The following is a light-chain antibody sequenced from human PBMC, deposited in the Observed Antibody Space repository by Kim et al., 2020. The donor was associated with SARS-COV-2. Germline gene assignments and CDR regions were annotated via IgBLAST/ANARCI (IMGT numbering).Light chain of an antibody. J-gene: IGLJ3*02. Sequence: GQGVTIASSGSTPNVGRSFVNWYQQLPVTAPKVFIYNDNQRPSGVPDRFSGSRSGTSASLAISGLQSEDEADYYCATWDVTLNGWVFGGGTQLTVL. CDR3: ATWDVTLNGWV. V-gene: IGLV1-44*01. CDR1: TPNVGRSF. CDR2: NDN.